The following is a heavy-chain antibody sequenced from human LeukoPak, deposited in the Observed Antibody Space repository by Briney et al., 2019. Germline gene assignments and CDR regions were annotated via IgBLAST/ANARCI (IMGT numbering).Heavy chain of an antibody. D-gene: IGHD6-13*01. V-gene: IGHV1-69*06. CDR3: ARSAGIAAAGSRPWGLRWDYFDY. Sequence: SVKVSCKASGGTFSSYAISWVRQAPGQGLEWMGGIIPIFGTANYAQKFQGRVTITADKPTSTAYMELSSLRSEDTAVYYCARSAGIAAAGSRPWGLRWDYFDYWGQGTPVTVSS. CDR1: GGTFSSYA. CDR2: IIPIFGTA. J-gene: IGHJ4*02.